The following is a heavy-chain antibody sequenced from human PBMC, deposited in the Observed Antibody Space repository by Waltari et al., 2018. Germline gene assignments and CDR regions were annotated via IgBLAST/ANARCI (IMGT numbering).Heavy chain of an antibody. CDR2: VASTGAT. J-gene: IGHJ6*02. D-gene: IGHD1-26*01. CDR3: VKDRGPHDPYNFYYGMNV. V-gene: IGHV3-23*01. CDR1: GFPLGSHA. Sequence: DVQLLESGGGLVQPGGSLRLPCAAPGFPLGSHAMTWVRQSPGKGLEWFSSVASTGATYYADSVRGRFTISRDNSKNTVFLQLDRLRVDDTATYFCVKDRGPHDPYNFYYGMNVWGQGTTVTVSS.